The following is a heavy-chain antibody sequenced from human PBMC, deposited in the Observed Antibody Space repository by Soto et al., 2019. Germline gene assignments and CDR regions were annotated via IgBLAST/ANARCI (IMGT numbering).Heavy chain of an antibody. CDR2: ISAGNGNT. Sequence: ASVKVSCKASGYTFTSYAMHWVRQAPGQRLEWMGWISAGNGNTKYSQKFQGRVTITRDTSASTAYMELSSLRSEDTAVYYCARDLYSSGWYYYYYGMDVWGQGTTVTVSS. CDR1: GYTFTSYA. CDR3: ARDLYSSGWYYYYYGMDV. V-gene: IGHV1-3*01. J-gene: IGHJ6*02. D-gene: IGHD6-19*01.